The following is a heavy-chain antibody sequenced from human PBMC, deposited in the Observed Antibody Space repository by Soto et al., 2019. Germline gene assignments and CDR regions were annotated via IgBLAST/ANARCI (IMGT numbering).Heavy chain of an antibody. V-gene: IGHV3-15*01. CDR2: IKSKTNGGTT. CDR1: GFTFSHAW. Sequence: PGGSLRLSCAASGFTFSHAWMSWVRQAPGKGLEWVGRIKSKTNGGTTDYAAPVKGRFTISRDDSKNTLFLQMSSLKTEDTAVYYCSTDLRLGKNYHSNPYLDFWGQGTLVTVSS. D-gene: IGHD3-22*01. CDR3: STDLRLGKNYHSNPYLDF. J-gene: IGHJ4*02.